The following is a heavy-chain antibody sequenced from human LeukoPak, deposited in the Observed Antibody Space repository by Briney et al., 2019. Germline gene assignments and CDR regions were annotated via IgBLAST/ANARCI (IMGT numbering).Heavy chain of an antibody. V-gene: IGHV4-34*01. Sequence: KPSETLSLTCAVYGGSFSDYYWNWVRQPPGKGLEWIGEIHPSGSTTYNPSLQSRVTISADTSQNQFSLKLSSVTAADTAVYYCARGVDEAKVGYWGQGTLVTVSS. CDR2: IHPSGST. J-gene: IGHJ4*02. CDR1: GGSFSDYY. CDR3: ARGVDEAKVGY.